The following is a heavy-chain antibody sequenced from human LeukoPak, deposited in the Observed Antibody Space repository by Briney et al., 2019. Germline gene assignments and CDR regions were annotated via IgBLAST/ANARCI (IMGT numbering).Heavy chain of an antibody. CDR3: ARDDLITMVRGVIPYYYYGLDA. Sequence: KAGGSLRLSCAASGFTFSDYYMSWIRQAPGKGLEWVSYISSSGSTIYYADSVKGRFTISRDNAKNSLYLQMNSLRAEDTAVYYCARDDLITMVRGVIPYYYYGLDAWGQGTTVTVSS. J-gene: IGHJ6*02. CDR1: GFTFSDYY. V-gene: IGHV3-11*01. CDR2: ISSSGSTI. D-gene: IGHD3-10*01.